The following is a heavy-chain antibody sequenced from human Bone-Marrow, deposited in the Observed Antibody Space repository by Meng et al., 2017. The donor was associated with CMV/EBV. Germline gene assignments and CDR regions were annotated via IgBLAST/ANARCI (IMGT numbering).Heavy chain of an antibody. J-gene: IGHJ5*02. Sequence: SQTLSLTCGVSGGSLSGYFWSWIRQTPGKGLEWIGEVTQSGSATYSPSLESRVTISVDTSKNHLFLKMDSVTAADTAIYFCARGLIEVLPAARARHPYNYFKPWGQGTLVTVSS. CDR1: GGSLSGYF. D-gene: IGHD2-8*02. CDR3: ARGLIEVLPAARARHPYNYFKP. CDR2: VTQSGSA. V-gene: IGHV4-34*01.